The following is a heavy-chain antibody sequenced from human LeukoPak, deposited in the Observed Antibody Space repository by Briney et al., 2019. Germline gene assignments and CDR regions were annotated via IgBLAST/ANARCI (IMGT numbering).Heavy chain of an antibody. CDR3: ARDRGGYYYYFDY. J-gene: IGHJ4*02. D-gene: IGHD3-22*01. CDR1: GGSISGYY. CDR2: IHISGST. Sequence: SETLSPTCTVSGGSISGYYCSWIRQPAGKGLEWIGRIHISGSTNNNPSLKSRVTMSVDRSKNQFSLKLNSVTAADTAVYYCARDRGGYYYYFDYWSQGTLVTVSS. V-gene: IGHV4-4*07.